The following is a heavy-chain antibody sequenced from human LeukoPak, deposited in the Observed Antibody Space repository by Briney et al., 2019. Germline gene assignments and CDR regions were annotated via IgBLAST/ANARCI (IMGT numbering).Heavy chain of an antibody. Sequence: GASVKVSCKASGGTFSSHAISWVRQAPGQGLEWMGGIIPIFGTANYAQKFQGRVTITADESTSTAYMELSSLRSEDTAVYYCAREAPSDCSSTSCYDPYYYYGMDVWGQGTTVTVSS. CDR2: IIPIFGTA. CDR3: AREAPSDCSSTSCYDPYYYYGMDV. J-gene: IGHJ6*02. V-gene: IGHV1-69*13. D-gene: IGHD2-2*01. CDR1: GGTFSSHA.